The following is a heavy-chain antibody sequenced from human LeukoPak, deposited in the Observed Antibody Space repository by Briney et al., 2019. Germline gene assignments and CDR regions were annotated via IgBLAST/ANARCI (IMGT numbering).Heavy chain of an antibody. D-gene: IGHD3-10*01. CDR2: ISSSSSYI. CDR1: GFTFSSYS. J-gene: IGHJ4*02. Sequence: GGSLRLSCAASGFTFSSYSMNWVRQAPGKGLEWVSSISSSSSYIYYADSVKGRFTISRDNAKNSLYLQMNSLRAEDTAVYYCARDGWATGDLFDYWGQGTLVTVSS. V-gene: IGHV3-21*01. CDR3: ARDGWATGDLFDY.